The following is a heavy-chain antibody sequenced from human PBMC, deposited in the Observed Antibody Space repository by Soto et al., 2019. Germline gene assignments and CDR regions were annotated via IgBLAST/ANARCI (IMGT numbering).Heavy chain of an antibody. V-gene: IGHV1-2*02. CDR3: ATPLWFGETAFDI. D-gene: IGHD3-10*01. CDR2: INPNSGGT. Sequence: ASVKVSCKASGYTFTGYYMHWVRQAPGQGLEWMGWINPNSGGTNYAQKFQGRVTMTRDTSISTVYMELSRLRSDDTAVYYCATPLWFGETAFDIWGQGTMVTVSS. CDR1: GYTFTGYY. J-gene: IGHJ3*02.